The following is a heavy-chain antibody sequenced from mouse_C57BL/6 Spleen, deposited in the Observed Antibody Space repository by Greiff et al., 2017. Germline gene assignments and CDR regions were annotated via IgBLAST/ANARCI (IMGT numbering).Heavy chain of an antibody. D-gene: IGHD4-1*01. Sequence: QVQLKQPGAELVKPGASVKVSCKASGYTFTSYWMHWVKQRPGQGLEWIGRIHPSDSDTNYNQKFKGKATLTVDKSSSTAYMQLSSLTSEDSAVYYCAIRSNWGYYAMDYWGQGTSVTVSS. CDR2: IHPSDSDT. CDR3: AIRSNWGYYAMDY. V-gene: IGHV1-74*01. J-gene: IGHJ4*01. CDR1: GYTFTSYW.